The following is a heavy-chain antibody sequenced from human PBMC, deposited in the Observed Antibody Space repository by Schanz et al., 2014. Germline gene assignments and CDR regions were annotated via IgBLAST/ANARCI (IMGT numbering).Heavy chain of an antibody. V-gene: IGHV3-23*04. J-gene: IGHJ4*02. CDR2: ISHSGGSK. Sequence: VQLVESGGGVVQPGGSLRLSCAASGFTFNSYAMTWVRQAPGKGLEWVSSISHSGGSKYYADSVKGRFTISRDNSKNTLYLHMNTLRSEDTAVYYCAKDSTHIDIVLVPTAIDYWGQGTLVTVSS. CDR1: GFTFNSYA. D-gene: IGHD2-2*01. CDR3: AKDSTHIDIVLVPTAIDY.